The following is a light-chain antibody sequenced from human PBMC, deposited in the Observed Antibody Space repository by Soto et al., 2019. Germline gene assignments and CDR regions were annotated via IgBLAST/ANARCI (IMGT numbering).Light chain of an antibody. J-gene: IGLJ2*01. CDR2: SGN. Sequence: QSVLTQPPSASGTPGQWVTISCSGSSSDIGSNTVHWYQHLPGTAPKLLIYSGNQRPSGVPDRFSGSKSCTSASLAISGLQSEDDAAYYCAAWDDSLNGPGFGGGTKLTGL. V-gene: IGLV1-44*01. CDR1: SSDIGSNT. CDR3: AAWDDSLNGPG.